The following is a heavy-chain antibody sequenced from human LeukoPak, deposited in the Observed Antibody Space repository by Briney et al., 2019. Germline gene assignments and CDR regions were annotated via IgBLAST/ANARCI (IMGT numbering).Heavy chain of an antibody. J-gene: IGHJ3*02. CDR2: ISGSGGST. CDR3: AKNRYSSAALDAFDI. Sequence: SGGSLRLSCAASGFTFSSYAMSWVRQAPGKGLEWVSAISGSGGSTYYADSVKGRFTISRDNSKNTLYLKMNSLRAEDTAVYYCAKNRYSSAALDAFDIWGQGTMVTVSS. D-gene: IGHD6-19*01. V-gene: IGHV3-23*01. CDR1: GFTFSSYA.